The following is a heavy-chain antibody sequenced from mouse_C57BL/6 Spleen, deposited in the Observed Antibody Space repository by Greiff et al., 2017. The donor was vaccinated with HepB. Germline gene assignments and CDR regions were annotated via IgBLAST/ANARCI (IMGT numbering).Heavy chain of an antibody. V-gene: IGHV1-55*01. CDR3: ARANWYYFDY. Sequence: QVQLQQPGAELVKPGASVKMSCKASGYTFTSYWITWVKQRPGQGLEWIGDIYPGSGSTNYNEKFKSKATLTVETSSSTAYMQLSSLTSEDSAVYYCARANWYYFDYWGQGTTLTVSS. D-gene: IGHD4-1*01. J-gene: IGHJ2*01. CDR1: GYTFTSYW. CDR2: IYPGSGST.